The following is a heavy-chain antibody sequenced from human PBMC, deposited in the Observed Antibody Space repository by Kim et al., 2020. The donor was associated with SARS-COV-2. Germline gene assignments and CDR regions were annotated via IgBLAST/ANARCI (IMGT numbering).Heavy chain of an antibody. Sequence: GGSLRLSCAASGFSFSSYALSWVRQAPGKGLEWVSSICSDGGRTLSAASVKGGTTICSDNTKNTLHQQMNSIRAEDTADYYCTRAGPYYLDSWGQ. CDR2: ICSDGGRT. V-gene: IGHV3-23*01. CDR3: TRAGPYYLDS. J-gene: IGHJ4*02. CDR1: GFSFSSYA.